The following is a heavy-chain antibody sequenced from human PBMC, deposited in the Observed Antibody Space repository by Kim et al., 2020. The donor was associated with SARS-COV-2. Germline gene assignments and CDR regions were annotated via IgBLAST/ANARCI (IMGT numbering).Heavy chain of an antibody. J-gene: IGHJ4*02. D-gene: IGHD5-18*01. Sequence: SETLSLTCTVSGGSISTYYWSWIRQPPGKGLEWIGYIYYSGNTNYNPSLKSRVTISVDTSKNQFSLKLSSVTAADTAVYYCARDPSGYSAFDCWGQGTRV. V-gene: IGHV4-59*01. CDR2: IYYSGNT. CDR1: GGSISTYY. CDR3: ARDPSGYSAFDC.